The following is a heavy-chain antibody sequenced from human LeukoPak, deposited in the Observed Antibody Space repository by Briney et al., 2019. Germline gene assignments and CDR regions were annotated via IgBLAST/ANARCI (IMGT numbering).Heavy chain of an antibody. CDR3: ARGHSGSYYYYFDY. V-gene: IGHV4-61*02. D-gene: IGHD1-26*01. J-gene: IGHJ4*02. Sequence: SQTLSLTCTVSGCSISSGSYYWSWIRQPAGKGLEWIGRIYTSGSTNYNPSLKSRVTISVDTSKNQFSLKLSSVTAADTAVYYCARGHSGSYYYYFDYWGQGTLVTVSS. CDR1: GCSISSGSYY. CDR2: IYTSGST.